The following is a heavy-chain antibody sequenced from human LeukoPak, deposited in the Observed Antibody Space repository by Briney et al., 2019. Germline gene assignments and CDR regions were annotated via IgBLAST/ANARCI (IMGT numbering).Heavy chain of an antibody. V-gene: IGHV1-46*01. CDR1: GYTFTSYY. CDR3: ARSENIVVVPAAIDFDY. D-gene: IGHD2-2*02. CDR2: INPSGGST. Sequence: ALVKVSCKASGYTFTSYYMHWVRQAPGQGLEWMGIINPSGGSTSYAQKFQGRVTMTRDTSTSTVYMELSSLRSEDTAVYYCARSENIVVVPAAIDFDYWGQGTLVTVSS. J-gene: IGHJ4*02.